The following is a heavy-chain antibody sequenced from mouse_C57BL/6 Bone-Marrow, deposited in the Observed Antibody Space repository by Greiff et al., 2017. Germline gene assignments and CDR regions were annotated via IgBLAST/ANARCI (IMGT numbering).Heavy chain of an antibody. V-gene: IGHV1-52*01. D-gene: IGHD2-5*01. CDR2: IDPSDSET. CDR3: ARSPAYYSNSGFAY. CDR1: GYTFTSYW. J-gene: IGHJ3*01. Sequence: QVQLQQPGAELVRPGSSVKLSCKASGYTFTSYWMHWVKQRPIQGLEWIGNIDPSDSETQYNQKFKDKATLTVDKSSSTAYMQLSSLTSDDYAVYYCARSPAYYSNSGFAYWGQGTLVTVSA.